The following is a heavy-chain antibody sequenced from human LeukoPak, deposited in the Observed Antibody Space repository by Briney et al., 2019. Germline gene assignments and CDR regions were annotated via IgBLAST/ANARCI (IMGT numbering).Heavy chain of an antibody. CDR3: ARGPNSNWSGLDF. Sequence: GSLRLSCIASGFSFSGHWMHWARQLPGKGLVWVSRISPTGSTSSYADSVKGRFTVSRDNAKNTLYLQVNNLRAEDTAVYYCARGPNSNWSGLDFWGQGTLLTVSS. D-gene: IGHD6-6*01. CDR2: ISPTGSTS. J-gene: IGHJ4*02. CDR1: GFSFSGHW. V-gene: IGHV3-74*01.